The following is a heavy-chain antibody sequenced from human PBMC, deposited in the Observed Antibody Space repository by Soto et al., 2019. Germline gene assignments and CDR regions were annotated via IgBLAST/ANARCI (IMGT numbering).Heavy chain of an antibody. CDR1: NGSISSRRSY. D-gene: IGHD3-9*01. Sequence: SETLSLTCIVSNGSISSRRSYWGFIRQPPGKGLEWIGSIYYIGSTYYNPSLKSRVTISIDTSKNQLSLKLSSVTAADTAVYYCARRRLDWLLQHTPYYYYYYGMDVWGQGTTVTVS. J-gene: IGHJ6*02. CDR3: ARRRLDWLLQHTPYYYYYYGMDV. V-gene: IGHV4-39*01. CDR2: IYYIGST.